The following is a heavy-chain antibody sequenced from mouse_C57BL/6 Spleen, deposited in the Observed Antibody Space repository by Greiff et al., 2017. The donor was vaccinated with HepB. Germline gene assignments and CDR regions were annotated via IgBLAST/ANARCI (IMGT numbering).Heavy chain of an antibody. J-gene: IGHJ2*01. CDR2: IDPSDSYT. Sequence: QVQLKESGAELVMPGASVKLSCKASGYTFTSYWMHWVKQRPGQGLEWIGEIDPSDSYTNYNQKFKGKSTLTVDKSSSTAYMQLSSLTSEDSAVYYCARKDGYYGRGFDYWGQGTTLTVSS. CDR1: GYTFTSYW. V-gene: IGHV1-69*01. CDR3: ARKDGYYGRGFDY. D-gene: IGHD2-3*01.